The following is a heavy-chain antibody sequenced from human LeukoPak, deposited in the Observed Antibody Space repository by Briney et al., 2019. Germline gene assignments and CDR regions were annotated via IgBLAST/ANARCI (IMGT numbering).Heavy chain of an antibody. V-gene: IGHV4-34*01. CDR3: ASSYYYGSGSYGPFYFDY. J-gene: IGHJ4*02. Sequence: SETLSLTCAVYGESFSGYYWSWIRQPPGKGLEWIGEINHSGSINYNPSLKSRVTVSVDASKNQFSLKLSSVTAADTAVYYCASSYYYGSGSYGPFYFDYWGQGTLVTVSS. CDR1: GESFSGYY. CDR2: INHSGSI. D-gene: IGHD3-10*01.